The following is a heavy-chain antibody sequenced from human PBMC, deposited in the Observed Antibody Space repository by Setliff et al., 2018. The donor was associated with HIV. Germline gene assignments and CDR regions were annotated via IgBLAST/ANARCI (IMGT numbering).Heavy chain of an antibody. D-gene: IGHD2-15*01. CDR1: GYTFTSYA. V-gene: IGHV7-4-1*02. CDR2: INTNTGNP. CDR3: AREGGGNAAGGAFDI. Sequence: ASVKVSCKASGYTFTSYAMNWVRQAPGQGLEWMGWINTNTGNPTYAQGFTGRFVFSLDTSISTAYLQISSLRAEDTAVYYCAREGGGNAAGGAFDIWGQGTMVTVSS. J-gene: IGHJ3*02.